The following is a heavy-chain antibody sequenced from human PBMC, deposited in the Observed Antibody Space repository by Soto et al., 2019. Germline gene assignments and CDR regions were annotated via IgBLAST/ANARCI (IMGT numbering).Heavy chain of an antibody. CDR3: ARDRASSSWYSEYYYGMDV. J-gene: IGHJ6*02. D-gene: IGHD6-13*01. V-gene: IGHV6-1*01. CDR2: TYYRSKWYN. Sequence: SQTLSLTCAISGDSVSSNSAAWNWIRQSPSRGLEWLGRTYYRSKWYNDYAVSVKGRITINPDTSKNQFSLQLNSVTPEDTAVYYCARDRASSSWYSEYYYGMDVWGQVPRGTVAS. CDR1: GDSVSSNSAA.